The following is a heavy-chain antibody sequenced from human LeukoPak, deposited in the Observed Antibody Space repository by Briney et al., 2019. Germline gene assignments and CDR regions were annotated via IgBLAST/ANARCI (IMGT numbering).Heavy chain of an antibody. CDR1: GFTFSNAW. CDR3: TGRYSSGWYGSDY. V-gene: IGHV3-15*01. D-gene: IGHD6-19*01. Sequence: PGGSLRLSCAASGFTFSNAWMSWVRQAPGKGREWVGRFKSKTDGGTTDYAAPVKGRFTISRDDSKNTLYLQMNSLKTEDTAVYYCTGRYSSGWYGSDYWGQGTLVTVSS. J-gene: IGHJ4*02. CDR2: FKSKTDGGTT.